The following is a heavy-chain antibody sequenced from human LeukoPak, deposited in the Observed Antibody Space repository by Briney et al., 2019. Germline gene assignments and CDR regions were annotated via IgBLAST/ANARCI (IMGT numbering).Heavy chain of an antibody. V-gene: IGHV4-59*01. J-gene: IGHJ4*02. Sequence: SETLSLTCTVSGGSIRNYYWSWIRQPPGKGLEWIGYIYYSGSTNYNPSLKSRVTISVDTSKNQFSLKLSSVTAADTAVYYCARGFAVDYWGQGTLVTVSS. CDR3: ARGFAVDY. CDR2: IYYSGST. D-gene: IGHD3-3*01. CDR1: GGSIRNYY.